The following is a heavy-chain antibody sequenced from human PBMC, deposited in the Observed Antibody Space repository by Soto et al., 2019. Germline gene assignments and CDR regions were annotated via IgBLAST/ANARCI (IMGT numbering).Heavy chain of an antibody. CDR1: GFTFSSYA. CDR3: ARGLRYSYGPFDY. Sequence: GGSLRLSCAASGFTFSSYAMHWVRQAPGKGLEWVAVISYDGSNKYYADSVKGRFTISRDNSKNTLYLQMNSLRAEDTAVYYCARGLRYSYGPFDYWGQGTLVTVSS. J-gene: IGHJ4*02. V-gene: IGHV3-30-3*01. CDR2: ISYDGSNK. D-gene: IGHD5-18*01.